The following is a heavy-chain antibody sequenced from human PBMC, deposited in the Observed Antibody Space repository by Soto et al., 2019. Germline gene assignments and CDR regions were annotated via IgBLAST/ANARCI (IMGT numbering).Heavy chain of an antibody. D-gene: IGHD3-16*01. CDR2: INHSGST. CDR3: ARLMGYYYYYGMDV. V-gene: IGHV4-34*01. J-gene: IGHJ6*02. Sequence: SETLSLTXAVYGGSFSGYYWSWIRQPPGKGLEWIGEINHSGSTNYNPSLKSRVTISVDTSKNQFSLKLSSVTAADTAVYYCARLMGYYYYYGMDVWGQGTTVTVSS. CDR1: GGSFSGYY.